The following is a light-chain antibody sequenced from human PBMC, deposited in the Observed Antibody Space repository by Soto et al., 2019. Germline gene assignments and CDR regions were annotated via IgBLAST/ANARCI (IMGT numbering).Light chain of an antibody. V-gene: IGKV3-15*01. J-gene: IGKJ5*01. Sequence: EIVMTQSPATLSVSPGERATLSCRASQSVSSNLAWYQQKPGQAPRLLIYGASTSATGIPARFSGSGSGTEFTLTISSLQSEDFAVYYCQQYNNWLPITCGQGTRLEMK. CDR3: QQYNNWLPIT. CDR1: QSVSSN. CDR2: GAS.